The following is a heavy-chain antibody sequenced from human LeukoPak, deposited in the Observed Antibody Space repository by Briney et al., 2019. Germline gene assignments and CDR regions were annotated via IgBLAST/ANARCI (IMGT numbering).Heavy chain of an antibody. CDR3: LMTYCSSASCPTN. CDR2: INRKVDAGII. CDR1: GVTLSDAW. Sequence: GGSLRLSCAASGVTLSDAWMNWVRQAPGKGLEWVGRINRKVDAGIIDYAAPVKGRFIISSDDSKSTLHLQMSSLKTEDTAVYYCLMTYCSSASCPTNWGQGTLVTVSS. J-gene: IGHJ4*02. V-gene: IGHV3-15*07. D-gene: IGHD2-2*01.